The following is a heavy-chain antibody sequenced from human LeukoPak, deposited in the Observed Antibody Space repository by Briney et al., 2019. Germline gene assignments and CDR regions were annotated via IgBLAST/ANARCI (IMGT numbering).Heavy chain of an antibody. J-gene: IGHJ4*02. Sequence: GGSLTLSCAAVGFTFNNYAMSWVREAPARGLEWVSSLRGNGDTFYADSVKGRFTVSRDDSRNTVYLQLNNLRVEDTAIYYCAKANWISSADAVFWGQGTVVTVSS. D-gene: IGHD2-2*03. CDR3: AKANWISSADAVF. V-gene: IGHV3-23*01. CDR1: GFTFNNYA. CDR2: LRGNGDT.